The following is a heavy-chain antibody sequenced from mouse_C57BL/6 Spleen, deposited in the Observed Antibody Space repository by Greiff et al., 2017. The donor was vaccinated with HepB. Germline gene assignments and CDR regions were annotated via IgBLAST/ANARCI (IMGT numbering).Heavy chain of an antibody. CDR3: ARHEERGITTVPFAD. Sequence: VQLVESGAELVKPGASVKLSCKASGYTFTEYTIHWVKQRSGQGLEWIGWFYPGSGSIKYNEKFKDKATLTADKTSSTVYMELSRVTSEDSAVYFGARHEERGITTVPFADWGQGTLVTVAA. CDR1: GYTFTEYT. CDR2: FYPGSGSI. D-gene: IGHD1-1*01. V-gene: IGHV1-62-2*01. J-gene: IGHJ3*01.